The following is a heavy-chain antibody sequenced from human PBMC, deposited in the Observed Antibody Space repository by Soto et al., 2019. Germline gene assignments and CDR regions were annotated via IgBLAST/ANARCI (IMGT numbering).Heavy chain of an antibody. Sequence: RASVKVSCKASGFTFTSSAVQWVRQARGQRLEWIGWIVVGSGNTNYAQKFQERVTITRDMSISTAYMELSSLRSEDTAVYYCAADRGRGYDYLLDYWGQGTLVTVSS. CDR1: GFTFTSSA. J-gene: IGHJ4*02. CDR3: AADRGRGYDYLLDY. V-gene: IGHV1-58*01. CDR2: IVVGSGNT. D-gene: IGHD5-12*01.